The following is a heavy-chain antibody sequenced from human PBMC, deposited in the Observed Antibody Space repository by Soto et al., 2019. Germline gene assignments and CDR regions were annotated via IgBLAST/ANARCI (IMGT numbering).Heavy chain of an antibody. CDR3: ATLERGIGPYLGH. CDR2: ISTSGADT. D-gene: IGHD1-20*01. Sequence: PGGSLRLSCAASGFIFSSYGMSWVRLPPGQGLEWVSFISTSGADTSYAESVKGRFTVSRDNSKNTMYLQMNSLTAEDTALYYCATLERGIGPYLGHWGQGTLVTVSS. CDR1: GFIFSSYG. V-gene: IGHV3-23*01. J-gene: IGHJ4*02.